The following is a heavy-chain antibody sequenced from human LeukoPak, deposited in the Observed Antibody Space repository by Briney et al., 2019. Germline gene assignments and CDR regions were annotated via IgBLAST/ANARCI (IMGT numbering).Heavy chain of an antibody. CDR2: ISYDGSNK. Sequence: PGGSLRLSCAASGFTFSSYGMHWVRQAPGKGLEWVAVISYDGSNKYYADSVKGRFTISRDNSKNTLYLQMNSLRAEDTAVYYCAKDFDYSVDYWGQGTLVTVSS. J-gene: IGHJ4*02. CDR1: GFTFSSYG. D-gene: IGHD4-11*01. CDR3: AKDFDYSVDY. V-gene: IGHV3-30*18.